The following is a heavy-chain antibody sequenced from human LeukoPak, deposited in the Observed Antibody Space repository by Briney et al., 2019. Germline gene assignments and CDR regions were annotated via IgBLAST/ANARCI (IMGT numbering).Heavy chain of an antibody. CDR1: GFTVSSNY. J-gene: IGHJ6*02. V-gene: IGHV3-53*04. CDR3: AREYCSGGSCYCGMDV. D-gene: IGHD2-15*01. CDR2: IYSGGST. Sequence: GGSLRLSCAASGFTVSSNYMSWVRQAPGKGLEWVSVIYSGGSTYYADSVKGRFTISRHNSKNTLYLQMNSLRAEDTAVYYCAREYCSGGSCYCGMDVWGQGTTVTVSS.